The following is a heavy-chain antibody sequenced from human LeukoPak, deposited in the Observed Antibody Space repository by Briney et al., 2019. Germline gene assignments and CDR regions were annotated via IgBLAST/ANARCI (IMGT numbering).Heavy chain of an antibody. CDR1: GYSISSGDY. CDR2: IYHSGRT. CDR3: AAMTTVTMYSYFFDS. J-gene: IGHJ4*02. D-gene: IGHD4-17*01. V-gene: IGHV4-38-2*02. Sequence: PSETLSLTCTVSGYSISSGDYWGWIRQPPGKGLEWIGSIYHSGRTYYNPSLKSRVTISVDSSTNHFSLRLTSVTAADTAIYYCAAMTTVTMYSYFFDSWGQGTLLTVSS.